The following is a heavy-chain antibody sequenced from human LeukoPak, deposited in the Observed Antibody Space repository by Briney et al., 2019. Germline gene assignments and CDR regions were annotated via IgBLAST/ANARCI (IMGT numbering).Heavy chain of an antibody. D-gene: IGHD3-22*01. CDR3: AREAHYYYDSSGYHNGLNAFDI. V-gene: IGHV1-18*01. CDR2: ISAYNGNT. J-gene: IGHJ3*02. CDR1: GYTFTSYG. Sequence: ASVKVSCKASGYTFTSYGISWVRQAPGQGLEWMGWISAYNGNTNYAQKLQGRVTMTTDTSTSTAYTELRSLRSDDTAVYYCAREAHYYYDSSGYHNGLNAFDIWGQGTMVTVSS.